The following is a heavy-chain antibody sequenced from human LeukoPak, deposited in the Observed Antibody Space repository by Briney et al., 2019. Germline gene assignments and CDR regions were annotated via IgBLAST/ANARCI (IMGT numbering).Heavy chain of an antibody. CDR1: GFTFSSYW. J-gene: IGHJ5*02. CDR2: ISSSSSYI. Sequence: GGSLRLSCAASGFTFSSYWMSWVRQAPGKGLEWVSSISSSSSYIYYADSVKGRFTISRDNAKNSLYLQMNSLRAEDTAVYYCARDATIDRYYDFWSGQNWFDPWGQGTLVTVSS. D-gene: IGHD3-3*01. V-gene: IGHV3-21*01. CDR3: ARDATIDRYYDFWSGQNWFDP.